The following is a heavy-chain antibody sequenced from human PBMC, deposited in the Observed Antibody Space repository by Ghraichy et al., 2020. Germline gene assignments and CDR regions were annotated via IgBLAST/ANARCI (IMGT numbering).Heavy chain of an antibody. Sequence: GGSLRLSCTASGFTFGDYAMSWFRQAPGKGLEWVGFIRSKAYGGTTEYAASVKGRFTISRDDSKSIAYLQMNSLKTEDTAVYYCTRVGSGSYYNGADYWGQGTLVTVSS. J-gene: IGHJ4*02. V-gene: IGHV3-49*03. CDR3: TRVGSGSYYNGADY. CDR1: GFTFGDYA. D-gene: IGHD3-10*01. CDR2: IRSKAYGGTT.